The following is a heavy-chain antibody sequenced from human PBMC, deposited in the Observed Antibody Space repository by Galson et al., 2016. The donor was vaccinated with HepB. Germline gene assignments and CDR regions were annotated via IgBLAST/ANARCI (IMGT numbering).Heavy chain of an antibody. CDR3: ARVGRLDFWSGFYVPPFDY. V-gene: IGHV4-31*01. CDR2: TSYSGSA. J-gene: IGHJ4*02. CDR1: GGSISSGGYY. Sequence: SLTCTVSGGSISSGGYYWSWIRQHPGKGLEWVGFTSYSGSAHYNLSLKSLLTMSVDTSKNQLSLKLFSVTAADTAVYYCARVGRLDFWSGFYVPPFDYWGQGPLVTVSS. D-gene: IGHD3-3*01.